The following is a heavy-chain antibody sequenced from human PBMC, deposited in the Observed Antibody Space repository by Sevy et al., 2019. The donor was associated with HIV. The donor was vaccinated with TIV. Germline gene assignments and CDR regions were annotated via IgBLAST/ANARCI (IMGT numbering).Heavy chain of an antibody. CDR2: IYTSGSS. CDR1: GGSISSGSYY. V-gene: IGHV4-61*02. Sequence: SETLSLTCTVSGGSISSGSYYWSWIRQPAGKGLEWIGRIYTSGSSNYNPSLKSRVTISVDTSKNQFSLKLSSVTAADTAVYYCARDSYSSSWDDAFDIWGQGTIVTVSS. J-gene: IGHJ3*02. CDR3: ARDSYSSSWDDAFDI. D-gene: IGHD6-13*01.